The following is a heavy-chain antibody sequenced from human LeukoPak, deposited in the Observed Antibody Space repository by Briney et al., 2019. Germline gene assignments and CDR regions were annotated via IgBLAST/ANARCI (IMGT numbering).Heavy chain of an antibody. CDR3: AQGSTRNYYGMDV. V-gene: IGHV1-46*01. CDR2: INPSGGST. CDR1: GYTFTSHY. J-gene: IGHJ6*02. Sequence: ASVKVSCKASGYTFTSHYIHWVRQAPGQGLEWMGIINPSGGSTNYAQDFQGRVTMTRDTSTSTVYMELSSLRSEDTAVYYCAQGSTRNYYGMDVWGQGTTVTVSS. D-gene: IGHD6-6*01.